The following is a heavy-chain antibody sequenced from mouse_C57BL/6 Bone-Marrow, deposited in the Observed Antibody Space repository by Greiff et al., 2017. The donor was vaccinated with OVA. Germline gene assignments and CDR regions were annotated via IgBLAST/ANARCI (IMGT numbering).Heavy chain of an antibody. CDR1: GYTFTSYW. CDR2: IHPNSGST. D-gene: IGHD2-1*01. J-gene: IGHJ3*01. V-gene: IGHV1-64*01. Sequence: QVQLQQSGAELVKPGASVKLSCKASGYTFTSYWMHWVKQRPGQGLEWIGMIHPNSGSTNYNEKFKSKATLTVDKSSSTAYMRLSSLTSEDSAVYYCARYGNYVDAYWGQGTLVTVSA. CDR3: ARYGNYVDAY.